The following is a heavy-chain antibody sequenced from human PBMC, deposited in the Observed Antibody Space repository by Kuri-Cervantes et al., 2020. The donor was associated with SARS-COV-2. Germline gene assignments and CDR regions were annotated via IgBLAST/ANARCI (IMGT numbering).Heavy chain of an antibody. CDR3: VRDGHDYYDSSGYFFDY. V-gene: IGHV1-46*01. CDR1: GYTFTSYY. J-gene: IGHJ4*02. Sequence: ASVKVSCKASGYTFTSYYMHWVRQAPGRGLEWMGIINPSGGSTSYAQKFQGRVTMTRDTSTSTVYMELSSLRSEDTAVYYCVRDGHDYYDSSGYFFDYWGQGTLVTVSS. CDR2: INPSGGST. D-gene: IGHD3-22*01.